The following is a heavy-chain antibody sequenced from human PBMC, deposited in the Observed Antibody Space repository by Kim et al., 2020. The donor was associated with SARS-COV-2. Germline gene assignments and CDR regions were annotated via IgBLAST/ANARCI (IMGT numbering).Heavy chain of an antibody. CDR3: ARGGGPRGYSYGSMAD. D-gene: IGHD5-18*01. Sequence: ASVKVSCKASGYTFTSYAMHWVRQAPGQRLEWMGWINAGNGNTKYSQKFQGRVTITRDTSASTAYMELSSLRSEDTAVYYCARGGGPRGYSYGSMADWGQGTLVTVSS. CDR1: GYTFTSYA. CDR2: INAGNGNT. J-gene: IGHJ4*02. V-gene: IGHV1-3*01.